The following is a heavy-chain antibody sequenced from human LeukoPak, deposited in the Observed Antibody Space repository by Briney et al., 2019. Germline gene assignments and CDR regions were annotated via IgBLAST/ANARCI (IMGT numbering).Heavy chain of an antibody. D-gene: IGHD5-12*01. Sequence: SLRPSCPVSAFTSSDYSTGCVRQLPGNWMEWISYISSRGTAMYYADSVKGRFSISRDNAKKSLYLQMNSLRAEDTAVYYCARSELVGYSGYDLDYWGQGTLVTVSS. CDR1: AFTSSDYS. CDR2: ISSRGTAM. CDR3: ARSELVGYSGYDLDY. J-gene: IGHJ4*02. V-gene: IGHV3-11*01.